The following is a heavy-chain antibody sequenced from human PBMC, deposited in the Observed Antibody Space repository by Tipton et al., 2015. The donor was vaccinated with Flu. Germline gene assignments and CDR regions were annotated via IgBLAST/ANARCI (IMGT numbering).Heavy chain of an antibody. V-gene: IGHV4-59*01. Sequence: TLSLTCTVSGGSISSYYWSWIRQPPGKGLEWIGYIYYSGSTNYNPSLKSRVTISVDTSKNQFSLKLSSVTAADTAVYYCASGPTVWGNWFDPWGQGTLVPVSS. J-gene: IGHJ5*02. CDR2: IYYSGST. D-gene: IGHD4-17*01. CDR3: ASGPTVWGNWFDP. CDR1: GGSISSYY.